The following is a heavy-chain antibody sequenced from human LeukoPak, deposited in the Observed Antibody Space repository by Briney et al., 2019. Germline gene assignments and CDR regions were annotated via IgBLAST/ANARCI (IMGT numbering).Heavy chain of an antibody. CDR1: GGSISSGDYY. J-gene: IGHJ6*03. CDR2: IYYSGST. CDR3: ARPSRYFGPMDV. D-gene: IGHD3-9*01. Sequence: SETLSLTCTVSGGSISSGDYYWSWIRQPPGKGLEWIGYIYYSGSTYYNPSLKSRVTISVDTSKNQFSLKLSSGTAADTAVYYCARPSRYFGPMDVWGKGTTVTVSS. V-gene: IGHV4-30-4*08.